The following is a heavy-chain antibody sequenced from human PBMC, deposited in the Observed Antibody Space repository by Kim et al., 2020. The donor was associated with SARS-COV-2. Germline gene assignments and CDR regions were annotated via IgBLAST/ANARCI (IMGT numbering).Heavy chain of an antibody. Sequence: ASVKVSCKASGYTFTSYGISWVRQAPGQGLEWMGWISAYNGNTNYAQKLQGRVTMTTDTSTSTAYMELRSLRSDDTAVYYCARDLRYSYGQNYYYGMDVWGQGTTVTVSS. CDR2: ISAYNGNT. J-gene: IGHJ6*02. D-gene: IGHD5-18*01. V-gene: IGHV1-18*01. CDR1: GYTFTSYG. CDR3: ARDLRYSYGQNYYYGMDV.